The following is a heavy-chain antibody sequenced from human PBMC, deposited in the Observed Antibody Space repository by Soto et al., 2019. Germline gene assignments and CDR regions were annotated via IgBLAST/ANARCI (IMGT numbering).Heavy chain of an antibody. CDR3: ARIQGIAVAEDYYYGMDV. CDR1: GFSLSNARMG. V-gene: IGHV2-26*01. CDR2: IFSNDEK. Sequence: QVTLKESGPVLVKPTETLTLTCTVSGFSLSNARMGVSWIRQPPGKALEWLAHIFSNDEKSYSTSLKSRLTISKDXXKXQXXLTMTNMDPVDTATYYCARIQGIAVAEDYYYGMDVWGQGTTVTVSS. J-gene: IGHJ6*02. D-gene: IGHD6-19*01.